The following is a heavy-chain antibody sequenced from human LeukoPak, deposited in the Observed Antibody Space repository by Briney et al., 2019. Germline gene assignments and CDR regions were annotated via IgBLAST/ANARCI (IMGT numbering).Heavy chain of an antibody. CDR3: ARGRGMITFGGVIVIQNYYMDV. J-gene: IGHJ6*03. Sequence: ASVKVSCKASGYTFTSYDINWVRQATGQGLECMGWMNPNSGNTGYAQKFQGRVTMTRNTSISTAYMELSSLRSEDTAVYYCARGRGMITFGGVIVIQNYYMDVWGKGTTVTVSS. V-gene: IGHV1-8*01. CDR2: MNPNSGNT. CDR1: GYTFTSYD. D-gene: IGHD3-16*02.